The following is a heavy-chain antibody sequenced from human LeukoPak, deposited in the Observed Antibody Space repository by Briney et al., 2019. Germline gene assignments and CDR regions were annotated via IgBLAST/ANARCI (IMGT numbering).Heavy chain of an antibody. CDR2: IIPIFGTA. V-gene: IGHV1-69*05. CDR1: GGTFSSYA. J-gene: IGHJ4*02. D-gene: IGHD3-3*01. CDR3: ARDDFWSGYPCY. Sequence: SVKVSCKASGGTFSSYAISWVRQAPGQGLEWMGGIIPIFGTANYAQKFQGRVTITTDESTSTAYMELSSLRSEDTAVYYCARDDFWSGYPCYWGQGTLVTVSS.